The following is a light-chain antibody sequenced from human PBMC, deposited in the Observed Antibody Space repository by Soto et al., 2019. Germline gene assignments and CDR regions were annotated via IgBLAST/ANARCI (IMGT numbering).Light chain of an antibody. J-gene: IGKJ5*01. CDR1: QDVSNY. Sequence: DIKMTHPSSSLSASVVDRVTITCQASQDVSNYLNWYQQKLGKAPKLLIYDASNLETGVPSRFSGSGSGTYFSFTISSLQPEDFATYYCQQYSNLITFGQGTRLEIK. V-gene: IGKV1-33*01. CDR3: QQYSNLIT. CDR2: DAS.